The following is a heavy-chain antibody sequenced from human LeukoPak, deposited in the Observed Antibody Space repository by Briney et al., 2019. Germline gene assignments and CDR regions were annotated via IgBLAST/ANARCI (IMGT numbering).Heavy chain of an antibody. D-gene: IGHD1-7*01. J-gene: IGHJ4*02. V-gene: IGHV4-39*07. CDR3: ARKQTGTMYDV. Sequence: SETLSLTCIVPGGSISSSSYYWAWIRQSPGKGLEWIGTFSSGGSAYYNPSLTSRVSISKDTSDNQFSLRLYSVIAADTAAYYCARKQTGTMYDVWGQGTQVTVSS. CDR2: FSSGGSA. CDR1: GGSISSSSYY.